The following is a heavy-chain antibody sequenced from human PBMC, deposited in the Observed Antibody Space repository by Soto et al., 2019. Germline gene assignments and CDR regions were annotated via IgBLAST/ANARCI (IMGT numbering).Heavy chain of an antibody. Sequence: VQLLESGGGLVQPGGSLRLSCAASGFTFSSSAMSWVRQAPGKGLEWVSGISGSGGSTFYADSVKGRFTISRDNSKNTLYLQMNSLRAEDTAVYYCAKVGYYGAASSDYWGQGILVTVSS. D-gene: IGHD3-10*01. CDR3: AKVGYYGAASSDY. J-gene: IGHJ4*02. CDR1: GFTFSSSA. V-gene: IGHV3-23*01. CDR2: ISGSGGST.